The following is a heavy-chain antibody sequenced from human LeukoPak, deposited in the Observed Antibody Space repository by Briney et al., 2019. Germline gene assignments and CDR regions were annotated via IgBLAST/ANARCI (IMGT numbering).Heavy chain of an antibody. D-gene: IGHD2-21*02. Sequence: GESLKISCKGFGYSFSIYWIAWVRQMPGKGLEWMGIIYPGDSDARYSPSFQRQVTITAAKSISTAYLQWSSLKASDTAIYYCARRNPMTQDAFDIGGQGTMVTVSS. J-gene: IGHJ3*02. CDR1: GYSFSIYW. CDR2: IYPGDSDA. V-gene: IGHV5-51*01. CDR3: ARRNPMTQDAFDI.